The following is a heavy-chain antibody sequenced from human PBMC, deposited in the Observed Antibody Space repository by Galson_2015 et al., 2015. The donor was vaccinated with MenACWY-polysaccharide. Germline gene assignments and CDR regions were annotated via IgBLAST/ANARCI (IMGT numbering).Heavy chain of an antibody. D-gene: IGHD3-22*01. CDR3: ARDPDSSGYYPDY. CDR2: IIPILGIA. V-gene: IGHV1-69*04. Sequence: SVKVSCKASGGTFSSYAISWVRQAPGQGLEWMGRIIPILGIANYAQKFQGRVTITADKSTSTAYMELSSLRSEDTAVYYCARDPDSSGYYPDYWGQGTLVTVSS. CDR1: GGTFSSYA. J-gene: IGHJ4*02.